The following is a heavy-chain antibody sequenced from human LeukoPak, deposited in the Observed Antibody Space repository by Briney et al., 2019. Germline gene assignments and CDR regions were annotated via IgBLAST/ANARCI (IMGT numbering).Heavy chain of an antibody. Sequence: GGSLRLSCAPSRFTFSRYGMHWVRQAPGKGLEWVAVIWQDGSYEYYADSVKGRFTISRDSSKNTLYLQMNSLRAEDTAVYYFEKDGVVKSSLDFWGKGTLVTVSS. CDR1: RFTFSRYG. D-gene: IGHD3-3*01. CDR2: IWQDGSYE. V-gene: IGHV3-33*06. CDR3: EKDGVVKSSLDF. J-gene: IGHJ4*02.